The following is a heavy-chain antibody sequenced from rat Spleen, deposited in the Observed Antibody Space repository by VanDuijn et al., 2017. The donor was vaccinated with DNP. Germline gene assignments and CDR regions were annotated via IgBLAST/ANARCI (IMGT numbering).Heavy chain of an antibody. Sequence: EVQLVESGGGLVQPGRSLKLSCAASGFTFSNHGMAWVRQAPTKGLEWVASISSGGDITYYRDSVRGRFTISRDNAKSILYLQLDSLRSEDTATYYCSAELGGYWGQGVMVAVSS. CDR1: GFTFSNHG. CDR2: ISSGGDIT. D-gene: IGHD5-1*01. CDR3: SAELGGY. V-gene: IGHV5S13*01. J-gene: IGHJ2*01.